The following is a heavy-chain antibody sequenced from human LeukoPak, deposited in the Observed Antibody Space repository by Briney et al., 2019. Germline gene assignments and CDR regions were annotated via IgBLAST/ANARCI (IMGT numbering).Heavy chain of an antibody. CDR1: GFTVSSNY. V-gene: IGHV3-23*01. D-gene: IGHD2-15*01. CDR2: ISNNGGYT. J-gene: IGHJ4*02. Sequence: GGSLRLSCAASGFTVSSNYMSWVRQAPGRGLEWVSAISNNGGYTYYADSVQGRFTISRDNSKSTLCLQMNSLRAEDTAVYYCAKQLGYCSDGSCYFPYWGQGTLVTVSS. CDR3: AKQLGYCSDGSCYFPY.